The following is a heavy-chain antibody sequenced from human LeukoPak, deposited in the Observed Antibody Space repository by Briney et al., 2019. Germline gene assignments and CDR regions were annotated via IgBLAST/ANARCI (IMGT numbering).Heavy chain of an antibody. V-gene: IGHV3-30*18. D-gene: IGHD4-23*01. CDR2: ISYDGSNK. CDR3: AKDLCSTVVTPLCWYFDL. J-gene: IGHJ2*01. CDR1: GFTFSSYG. Sequence: PGGSLRFSCAASGFTFSSYGMHWVRQAPGKGLEWVAVISYDGSNKYYADSVKGRFTISRDNSKNTLYLQMNSLRAEDTAVYYCAKDLCSTVVTPLCWYFDLWGRGTLVTVSS.